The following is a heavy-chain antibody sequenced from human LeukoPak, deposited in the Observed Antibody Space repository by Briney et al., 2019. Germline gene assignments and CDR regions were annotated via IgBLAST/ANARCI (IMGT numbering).Heavy chain of an antibody. CDR3: ARETYNWNSNWFDP. CDR1: GGSISSHY. CDR2: IYYSGST. Sequence: SETLSLTCTVSGGSISSHYWSWIRQPPGKGLEWIGYIYYSGSTNYNPSLKSRVTISVDTSKNQLSLKLSSVTAADTAVYYCARETYNWNSNWFDPWGQGTLVTVSS. D-gene: IGHD1-7*01. V-gene: IGHV4-59*11. J-gene: IGHJ5*02.